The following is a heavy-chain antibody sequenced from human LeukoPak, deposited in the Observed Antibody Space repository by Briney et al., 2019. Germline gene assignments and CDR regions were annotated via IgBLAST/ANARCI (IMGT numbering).Heavy chain of an antibody. CDR1: GGSISSGGYY. Sequence: SETLSLTCTVSGGSISSGGYYWSWIRQHPGKGLEWIGYIYYSGSTYYNPSLKSRVIISVDTSKNQFSLKLSSVTAADTAVYYCARGVIRYFDWLRSPYFDYWGQGTLVTVSS. CDR2: IYYSGST. V-gene: IGHV4-31*03. CDR3: ARGVIRYFDWLRSPYFDY. D-gene: IGHD3-9*01. J-gene: IGHJ4*02.